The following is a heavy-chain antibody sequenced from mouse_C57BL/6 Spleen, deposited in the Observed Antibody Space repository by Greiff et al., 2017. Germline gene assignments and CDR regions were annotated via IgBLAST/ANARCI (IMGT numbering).Heavy chain of an antibody. CDR2: IDTSDSYT. CDR1: GYTFTSYW. V-gene: IGHV1-69*01. D-gene: IGHD1-1*01. CDR3: ARRITTVVAFDY. J-gene: IGHJ2*01. Sequence: VQLQQPGAELVMPGASVKLSCKASGYTFTSYWMHWVKQRPGQGLEWIGEIDTSDSYTNYNQKFKGKSTLTVDKSSSTAYMQLSSLTSEDSAVYYCARRITTVVAFDYWGQGTTLTVSS.